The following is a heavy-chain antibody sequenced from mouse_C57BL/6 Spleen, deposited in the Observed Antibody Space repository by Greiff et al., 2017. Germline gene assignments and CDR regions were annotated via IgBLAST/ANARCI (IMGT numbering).Heavy chain of an antibody. CDR2: LSNGGGST. Sequence: DVLLVESGGGLVQPGGSLKLSCAASGFTFSDYYMYWVRQTPEKRLEWVAYLSNGGGSTYYPDTVKGRFTISRDHAKNTLYLQMSRLKSEDTAMYYCARPSYYSNKGFAYWGQGTLVTVSA. J-gene: IGHJ3*01. CDR1: GFTFSDYY. CDR3: ARPSYYSNKGFAY. D-gene: IGHD2-5*01. V-gene: IGHV5-12*01.